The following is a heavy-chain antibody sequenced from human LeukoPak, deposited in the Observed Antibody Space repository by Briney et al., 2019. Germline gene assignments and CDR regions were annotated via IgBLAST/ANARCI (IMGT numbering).Heavy chain of an antibody. D-gene: IGHD4-23*01. CDR2: ISGSGGNT. CDR1: GFTFSSYA. V-gene: IGHV3-23*01. Sequence: GGSLRLSCAASGFTFSSYAMSWVRQAPGKGLEWVSAISGSGGNTYYADSVKGRFTISRDNSKNTLYLQMNSLRAEDTAVYYCAKASSRSTVVTAGDYWGQGTLVTVSS. J-gene: IGHJ4*02. CDR3: AKASSRSTVVTAGDY.